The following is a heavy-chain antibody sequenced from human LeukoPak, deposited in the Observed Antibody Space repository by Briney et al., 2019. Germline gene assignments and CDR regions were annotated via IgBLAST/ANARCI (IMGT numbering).Heavy chain of an antibody. CDR2: IYWNDDK. V-gene: IGHV2-5*01. D-gene: IGHD3-22*01. Sequence: SGPTLVKPTQTLTLTCTFSGFSLSTSGVGVGWIRQPPGKALEWLALIYWNDDKRYSPSLKSRLTITKDTSKYRVVLTMTNMDPVDTATYYCAHSLYDSSGYYYFDYWGQGTLVTVSS. CDR3: AHSLYDSSGYYYFDY. CDR1: GFSLSTSGVG. J-gene: IGHJ4*02.